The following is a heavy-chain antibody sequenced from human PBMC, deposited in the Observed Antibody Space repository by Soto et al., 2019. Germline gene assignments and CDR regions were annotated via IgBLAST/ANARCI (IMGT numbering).Heavy chain of an antibody. CDR1: GGSISSGGYY. J-gene: IGHJ4*02. D-gene: IGHD6-13*01. V-gene: IGHV4-31*03. Sequence: LCLTCTVSGGSISSGGYYWSWILQHPGKGLEWIGYIYYSGSTYYNPSLKSRVTISVDTSKDQFSLKLSSVTAADTAVYYCASSISSWYVSRRGGLDYWGQGTQVTVSS. CDR3: ASSISSWYVSRRGGLDY. CDR2: IYYSGST.